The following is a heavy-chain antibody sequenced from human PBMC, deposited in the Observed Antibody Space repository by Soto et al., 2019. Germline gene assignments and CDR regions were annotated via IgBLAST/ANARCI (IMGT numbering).Heavy chain of an antibody. V-gene: IGHV1-69*13. CDR2: IVPLFGLA. J-gene: IGHJ2*01. Sequence: GASVKVSCKTSGGTFNSYAISWVRQAPGQSLEWMGGIVPLFGLADYAQNFQGRVTITADASTSVAYLELTSLTSQDTAVYYCATTTYYYGSGSQYWYFDLWGSGTLVTVSS. CDR1: GGTFNSYA. D-gene: IGHD3-10*01. CDR3: ATTTYYYGSGSQYWYFDL.